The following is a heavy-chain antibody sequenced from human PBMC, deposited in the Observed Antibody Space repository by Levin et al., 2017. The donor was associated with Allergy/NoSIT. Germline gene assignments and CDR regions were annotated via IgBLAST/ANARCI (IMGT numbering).Heavy chain of an antibody. CDR3: AKLGPLWFGADFDY. Sequence: LSLTCAASGFTFSSYAMSWVRQAPGKGLEWVSAISGSGGSTYYADSVKGRFTISRDNSKNTLYLQMNSLRAEDTAVYYCAKLGPLWFGADFDYWGQGTLVTVSS. V-gene: IGHV3-23*01. CDR2: ISGSGGST. CDR1: GFTFSSYA. J-gene: IGHJ4*02. D-gene: IGHD3-10*01.